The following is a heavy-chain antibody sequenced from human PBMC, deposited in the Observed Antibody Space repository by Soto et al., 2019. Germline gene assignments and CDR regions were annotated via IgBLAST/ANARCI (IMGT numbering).Heavy chain of an antibody. J-gene: IGHJ4*02. CDR3: AAYSHKGY. CDR1: GFTVSNNY. CDR2: IYSGGIT. V-gene: IGHV3-66*01. Sequence: EEQLVESGGDLVQPGGSLRLSCAASGFTVSNNYMSWLRQAPGKGLEWVSLIYSGGITYYADSVKGRFTISRDSSKNTLYLQMNSLRAEDTAMYYCAAYSHKGYWGQGTLVTVSS. D-gene: IGHD3-16*01.